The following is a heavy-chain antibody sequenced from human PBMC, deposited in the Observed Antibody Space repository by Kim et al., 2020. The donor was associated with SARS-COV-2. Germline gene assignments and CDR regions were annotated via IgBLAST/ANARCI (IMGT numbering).Heavy chain of an antibody. V-gene: IGHV4-34*01. J-gene: IGHJ4*02. D-gene: IGHD4-17*01. Sequence: GGTKYNPSLRSRVPISVDTSKNQFALGLTSVTAADTAVYYCARGYKATVGFWGQGTLVTVSS. CDR3: ARGYKATVGF. CDR2: GGT.